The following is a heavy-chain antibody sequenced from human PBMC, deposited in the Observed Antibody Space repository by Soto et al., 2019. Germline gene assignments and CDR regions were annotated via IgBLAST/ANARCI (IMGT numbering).Heavy chain of an antibody. J-gene: IGHJ4*02. Sequence: ASVKVSCKASGYTFTGYYMHWVRQAPGQGLEWMGWINPNSGGTNYAQKFQGRVTMTRDTSTSTVYMELSSLRSEDTAVYYCARDSHYDFWSGYPKYYFDYWGQGTLVTVSS. CDR1: GYTFTGYY. CDR2: INPNSGGT. D-gene: IGHD3-3*01. V-gene: IGHV1-2*02. CDR3: ARDSHYDFWSGYPKYYFDY.